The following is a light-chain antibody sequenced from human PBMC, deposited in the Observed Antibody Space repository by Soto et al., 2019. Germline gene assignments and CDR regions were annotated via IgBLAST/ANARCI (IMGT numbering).Light chain of an antibody. CDR3: QQYQLLT. CDR2: GAS. CDR1: QSVSSN. V-gene: IGKV3-20*01. Sequence: QSSDTLSVSPGERATLFCGASQSVSSNLAWYQQKPGQAPRLLIHGASSRVTGIPDRFSGSGSGTDFTLTITRLEPEDFAVYYCQQYQLLTCGGGTKVDIK. J-gene: IGKJ4*01.